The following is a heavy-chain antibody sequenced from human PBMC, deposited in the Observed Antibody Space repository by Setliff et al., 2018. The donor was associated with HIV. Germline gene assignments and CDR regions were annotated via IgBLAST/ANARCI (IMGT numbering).Heavy chain of an antibody. J-gene: IGHJ4*02. Sequence: GGSLRLSCAASGFTFIDYAMSWVRQAPGKGLEWVSTISSTGDTDYADSLKGRFTISRDNSKDTLNLQMNGLRAEDTAVYYCAKYDWSEGSYPSDYLDSWSQGTLVTVSS. D-gene: IGHD3-16*01. CDR3: AKYDWSEGSYPSDYLDS. CDR1: GFTFIDYA. V-gene: IGHV3-23*01. CDR2: ISSTGDT.